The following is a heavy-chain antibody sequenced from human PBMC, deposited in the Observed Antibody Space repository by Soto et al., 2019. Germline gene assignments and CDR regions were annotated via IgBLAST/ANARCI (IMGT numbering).Heavy chain of an antibody. CDR3: ARCTVDTIVTSGWCHYLDP. CDR1: GFTFSSSA. CDR2: VSGSGGTT. Sequence: GGSLRLSCAASGFTFSSSAMSWVRQAPGKGLEWVSAVSGSGGTTYYADSVRGRFTISRDNSKNTLCLQMNSLRAEDTAIYFCARCTVDTIVTSGWCHYLDPWGQGTLVTVSS. J-gene: IGHJ5*02. D-gene: IGHD6-19*01. V-gene: IGHV3-23*01.